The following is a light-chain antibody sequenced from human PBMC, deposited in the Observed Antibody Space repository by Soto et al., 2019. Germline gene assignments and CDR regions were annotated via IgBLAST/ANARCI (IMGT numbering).Light chain of an antibody. Sequence: EIVLTQSPATLSLSPGERATLSCRASQSVRCYLAWYQQKPGQAPRVLIYDTSNRATGIPARFSGSGSGTDFTLTISSLEPEDFAVYYCQQRNNWPLLTFGGGTRVEIK. CDR1: QSVRCY. J-gene: IGKJ4*01. V-gene: IGKV3-11*01. CDR3: QQRNNWPLLT. CDR2: DTS.